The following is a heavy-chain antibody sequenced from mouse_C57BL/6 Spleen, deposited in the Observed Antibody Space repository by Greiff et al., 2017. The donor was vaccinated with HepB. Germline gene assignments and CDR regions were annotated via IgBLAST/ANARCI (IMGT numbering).Heavy chain of an antibody. CDR1: GYSITSGYY. Sequence: DVQLQESGPGLVKPSQSLSLTCSVTGYSITSGYYWNWIRQFPGNKLEWMGYISYDGSNNYNPSLKNRISITRDTSKNQFFLKLNSVTTEDTATYYCATTTVVATDYWGQGTTLTVSS. D-gene: IGHD1-1*01. J-gene: IGHJ2*01. CDR3: ATTTVVATDY. V-gene: IGHV3-6*01. CDR2: ISYDGSN.